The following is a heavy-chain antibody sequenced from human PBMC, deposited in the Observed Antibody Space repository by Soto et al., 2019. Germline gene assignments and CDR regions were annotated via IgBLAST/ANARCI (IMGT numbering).Heavy chain of an antibody. V-gene: IGHV3-23*01. Sequence: GGSLRLSCAASGFTFSSYSMSWVRQAPGKGLEWVSAISGGGGSTYYADSVKGRFTISRDNSRNTLSLQMNSLRAEDTAVYYCAKGSASARPYYFDFWGQGTLVTVSS. CDR3: AKGSASARPYYFDF. D-gene: IGHD5-18*01. CDR1: GFTFSSYS. J-gene: IGHJ4*02. CDR2: ISGGGGST.